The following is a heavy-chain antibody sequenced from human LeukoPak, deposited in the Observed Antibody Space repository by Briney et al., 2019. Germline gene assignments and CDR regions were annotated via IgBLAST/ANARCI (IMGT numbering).Heavy chain of an antibody. CDR3: ARTGSSSSRALGY. D-gene: IGHD6-13*01. V-gene: IGHV1-18*01. Sequence: GESLKISCKGSGYSLTSYGTSWVRQAPGQGLEWMGWISAYNGNTNYAQKLQGRVTMTTDASTSTAYMELRSLRSDDTAVYYCARTGSSSSRALGYWGQGTLVTVSS. J-gene: IGHJ4*02. CDR1: GYSLTSYG. CDR2: ISAYNGNT.